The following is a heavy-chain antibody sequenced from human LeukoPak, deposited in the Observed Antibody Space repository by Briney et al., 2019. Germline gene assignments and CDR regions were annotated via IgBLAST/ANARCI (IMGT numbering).Heavy chain of an antibody. V-gene: IGHV1-24*01. CDR2: FDPEDGET. J-gene: IGHJ3*02. Sequence: ASVKVSCKVSGYTLTELSMHWVRQAPGKGLEWMGGFDPEDGETIYAQKFQGRVTMTEDSSTDTAYMELSSLRSEDTAVYYCARGGTGAIDDAFDIWGQGTMVTVSS. CDR3: ARGGTGAIDDAFDI. D-gene: IGHD7-27*01. CDR1: GYTLTELS.